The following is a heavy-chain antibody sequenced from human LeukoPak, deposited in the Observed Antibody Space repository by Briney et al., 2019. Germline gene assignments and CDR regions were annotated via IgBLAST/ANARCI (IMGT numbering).Heavy chain of an antibody. CDR2: ISSSGSTI. D-gene: IGHD3-10*01. CDR1: GFTFSSYE. Sequence: GGSLRLSCAASGFTFSSYEMNWVRQAPGKGLEWVSYISSSGSTIYYADSVKGRFTISRDNAKNSLYLQMNSLRAEDTAVYYCARAGSYIISPFDYWGQGTLVTVSS. J-gene: IGHJ4*02. V-gene: IGHV3-48*03. CDR3: ARAGSYIISPFDY.